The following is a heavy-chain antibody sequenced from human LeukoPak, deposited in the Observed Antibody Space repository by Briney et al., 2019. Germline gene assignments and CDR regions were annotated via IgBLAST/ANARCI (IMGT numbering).Heavy chain of an antibody. CDR2: IIPIFGTA. CDR3: ARVSPTVVTLDY. CDR1: GGTFSSYA. Sequence: SVKVSCKASGGTFSSYAISWVRQAPGQGLEWMGGIIPIFGTANYAQKFQGRVTITADKSTSTAYMELSRLRSDDTAVYYCARVSPTVVTLDYWGQEPWSPSPQ. V-gene: IGHV1-69*06. J-gene: IGHJ4*01. D-gene: IGHD4-23*01.